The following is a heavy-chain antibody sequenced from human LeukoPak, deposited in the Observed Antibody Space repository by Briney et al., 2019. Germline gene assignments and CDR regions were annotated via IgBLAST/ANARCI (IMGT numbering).Heavy chain of an antibody. V-gene: IGHV1-2*02. Sequence: ASVKVSCKASGYTFTGHHMHWVRQAPGQGLEWMAWINPNSGATDYAQKFQGRVTMTRDTSTSTVYMELSSLRSEDTAVYYCARDLDVSAMVTADYWGQGTLVTVSS. D-gene: IGHD5-18*01. CDR2: INPNSGAT. J-gene: IGHJ4*02. CDR1: GYTFTGHH. CDR3: ARDLDVSAMVTADY.